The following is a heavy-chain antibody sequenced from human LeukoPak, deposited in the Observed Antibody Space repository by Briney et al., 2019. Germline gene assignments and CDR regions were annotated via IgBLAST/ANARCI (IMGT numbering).Heavy chain of an antibody. D-gene: IGHD5-12*01. CDR2: IYYTGST. V-gene: IGHV4-39*01. CDR1: GGSISSSRYY. J-gene: IGHJ4*02. CDR3: ARRGVVATPDANF. Sequence: KPSETLSLTCTVSGGSISSSRYYWGWIRQPPGKGLEWIRSIYYTGSTYYNPSLRSRVSISVDTSKNQFTLKLSSVTAADTAVYYCARRGVVATPDANFWGQGTLVTVSS.